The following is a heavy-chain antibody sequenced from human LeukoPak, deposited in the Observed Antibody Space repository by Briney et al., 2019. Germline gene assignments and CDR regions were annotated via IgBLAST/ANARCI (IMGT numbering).Heavy chain of an antibody. Sequence: GGSLRLSCAASGFTFSSYGMHWVRQAPGKGLEWVAVIRYDGSNKYYADSVKGRFTISRDNSKNTLYLQMNSLRAEDTAVYYCARGQPDYGMDVWGQGTTVTVSS. CDR3: ARGQPDYGMDV. CDR2: IRYDGSNK. CDR1: GFTFSSYG. J-gene: IGHJ6*02. V-gene: IGHV3-33*01.